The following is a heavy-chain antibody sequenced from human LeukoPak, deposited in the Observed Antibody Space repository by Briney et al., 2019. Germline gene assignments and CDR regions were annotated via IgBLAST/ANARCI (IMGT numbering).Heavy chain of an antibody. CDR2: IIPIFGTA. J-gene: IGHJ3*02. V-gene: IGHV1-69*13. CDR3: ARGSVARSTSLAFDI. CDR1: GGTFSSYA. D-gene: IGHD2-2*01. Sequence: SVKVSCKASGGTFSSYAISWVRQAPGQGLEWMGGIIPIFGTANYAQKFQGRVTITADESTSTAYMELSSLRSEDTAVYYCARGSVARSTSLAFDIWGQGTMVTVSS.